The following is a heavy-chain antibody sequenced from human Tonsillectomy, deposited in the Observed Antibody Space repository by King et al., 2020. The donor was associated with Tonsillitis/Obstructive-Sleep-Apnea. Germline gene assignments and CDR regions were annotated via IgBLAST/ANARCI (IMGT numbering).Heavy chain of an antibody. CDR1: GYTFNSYG. CDR3: ARDSMSHYFDSSSYYTFDY. Sequence: QLVQSGAEVKKPGASVKVSCEASGYTFNSYGISWVRQAPGQGLEWMGWISAYNGRTNYAQKLQGRVTMTTDTSTSTAYMELRSLRSDDTAVYYCARDSMSHYFDSSSYYTFDYWGQGTLVTVSS. J-gene: IGHJ4*02. V-gene: IGHV1-18*01. CDR2: ISAYNGRT. D-gene: IGHD3-22*01.